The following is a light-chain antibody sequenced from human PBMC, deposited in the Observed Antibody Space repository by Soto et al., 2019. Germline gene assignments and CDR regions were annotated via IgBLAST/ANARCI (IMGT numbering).Light chain of an antibody. CDR2: AVT. CDR1: SSDIGGYNF. Sequence: QSALTQPASVSGSPGQSITIPCTGTSSDIGGYNFVSWYRQHPGKAPKLLIYAVTNRPSGIPDRFSGSKSGNTASLTISGLQAEDEADYYCTSYTTSSTLVFGGGTKLTVL. CDR3: TSYTTSSTLV. J-gene: IGLJ2*01. V-gene: IGLV2-14*01.